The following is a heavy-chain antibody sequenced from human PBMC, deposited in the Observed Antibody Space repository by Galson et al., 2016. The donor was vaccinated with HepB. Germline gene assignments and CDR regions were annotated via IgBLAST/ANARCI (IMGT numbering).Heavy chain of an antibody. J-gene: IGHJ4*02. V-gene: IGHV2-5*02. Sequence: PALVKPTQTLTLTCAFSGFSLTTSGVGVGWIRQPPGKALEWLALIYWDDDKRYSPSLKSRLTITKDTSKNQVVLAMTNMNSVDTATYYCAHRRVTGDFDYWGQGALVTGSS. D-gene: IGHD7-27*01. CDR1: GFSLTTSGVG. CDR2: IYWDDDK. CDR3: AHRRVTGDFDY.